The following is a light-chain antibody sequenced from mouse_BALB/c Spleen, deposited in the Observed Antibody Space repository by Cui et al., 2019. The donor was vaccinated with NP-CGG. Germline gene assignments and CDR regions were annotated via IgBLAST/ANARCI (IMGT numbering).Light chain of an antibody. CDR2: DTN. J-gene: IGLJ1*01. CDR3: ALWYSNHWV. CDR1: TGAVTTSNY. Sequence: QAVVTHESALTTSPGETVTLTCRSSTGAVTTSNYANWVEEKPDHLFTGLISDTNDRAQGVPARFSGSLIGDKAALSITGAQTEDEAIYFCALWYSNHWVFGGGTKLTVL. V-gene: IGLV1*01.